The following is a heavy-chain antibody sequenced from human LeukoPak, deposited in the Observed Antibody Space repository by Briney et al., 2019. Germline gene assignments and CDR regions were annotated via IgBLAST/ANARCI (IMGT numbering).Heavy chain of an antibody. CDR2: ISSSSSYI. D-gene: IGHD6-13*01. Sequence: GGSLRLSCAASGFTFSSYSMNWVRQAPGKGLEWVSSISSSSSYIYYADSVKGGFTISRDNAKNSLYLQMNSLRAEDTAVYYCARDIGPIAAAGTFWFDPWGQGTLVTVSS. V-gene: IGHV3-21*01. CDR1: GFTFSSYS. J-gene: IGHJ5*02. CDR3: ARDIGPIAAAGTFWFDP.